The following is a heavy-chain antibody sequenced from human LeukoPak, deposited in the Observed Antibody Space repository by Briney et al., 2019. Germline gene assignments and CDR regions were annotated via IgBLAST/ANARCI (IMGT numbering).Heavy chain of an antibody. CDR1: GGSISSYY. J-gene: IGHJ3*02. CDR3: ARPYSSGWRGAFDI. D-gene: IGHD6-19*01. V-gene: IGHV4-59*08. Sequence: SETLSLTCTVSGGSISSYYWSWIRQPPGKGLEWIGNIYYSGSTNYNPSLKSRVTISVDTSKNQFSLKLSSVTAADTAIYYCARPYSSGWRGAFDIWGQETMVTVSS. CDR2: IYYSGST.